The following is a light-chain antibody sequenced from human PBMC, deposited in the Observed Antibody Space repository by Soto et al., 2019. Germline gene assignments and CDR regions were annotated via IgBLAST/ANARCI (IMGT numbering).Light chain of an antibody. CDR2: DVS. J-gene: IGLJ1*01. V-gene: IGLV2-14*02. CDR1: SSDVGSHDL. Sequence: QPVLTQPASVSGSPGQSIAISCTGTSSDVGSHDLVSWYQQQSGKVPKLIIYDVSSRPSGVSNRFSGSKSGNTASLTISGLQAEDEADYYCSSFTSTTTYVFGTGTKLT. CDR3: SSFTSTTTYV.